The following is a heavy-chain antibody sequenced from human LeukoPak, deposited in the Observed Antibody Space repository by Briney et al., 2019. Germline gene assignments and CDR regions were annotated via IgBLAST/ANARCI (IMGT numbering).Heavy chain of an antibody. CDR2: ISGSSATI. Sequence: GWSLLLGIANAGVCCSKSAQIWVLPAPGKGLEWVSHISGSSATIYYAESVEGRFTISRDNAKNSLYLQMNGLAVEDTALYFCARDLTPECSKSGHCREGAYWGQGALVTVSS. J-gene: IGHJ4*02. CDR1: GVCCSKSA. CDR3: ARDLTPECSKSGHCREGAY. V-gene: IGHV3-48*03. D-gene: IGHD2/OR15-2a*01.